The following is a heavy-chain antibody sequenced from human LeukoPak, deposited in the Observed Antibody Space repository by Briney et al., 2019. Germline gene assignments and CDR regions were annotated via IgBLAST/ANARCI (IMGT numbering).Heavy chain of an antibody. CDR3: ARAAPGDYCSSTSCGAFDY. D-gene: IGHD2-2*01. CDR1: GGSISSYY. V-gene: IGHV4-4*07. CDR2: IYTSGST. Sequence: SETLSPTCTVSGGSISSYYWSWIRQPAGKGLKWIGRIYTSGSTNYNPSLKSRVTMSVDTSKNQFSLKLSSVTAADTAVYYCARAAPGDYCSSTSCGAFDYWGQGTLVTVSS. J-gene: IGHJ4*02.